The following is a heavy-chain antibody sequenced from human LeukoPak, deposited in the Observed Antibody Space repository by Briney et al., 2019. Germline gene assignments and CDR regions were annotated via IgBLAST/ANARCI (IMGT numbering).Heavy chain of an antibody. CDR1: GGSFSGYY. CDR2: INHSGST. V-gene: IGHV4-34*01. Sequence: NPSETLSLTCAVYGGSFSGYYWSWIRQPPGKGLEWIGEINHSGSTNYNPSLKGRVTISVDTSKNQFSLKLSSVTAADTAVYYCARKATYCSSTSCYENYYYYMDVWGKGTTVTVSS. J-gene: IGHJ6*03. CDR3: ARKATYCSSTSCYENYYYYMDV. D-gene: IGHD2-2*01.